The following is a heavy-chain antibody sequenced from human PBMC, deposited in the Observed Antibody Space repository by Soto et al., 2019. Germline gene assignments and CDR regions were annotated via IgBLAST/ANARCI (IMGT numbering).Heavy chain of an antibody. J-gene: IGHJ6*03. CDR3: ASYHDLDLWTGSRHYMDV. V-gene: IGHV4-34*01. Sequence: QVHLEQWGAGLLNPSETLSLTCAVYGASLSGYYWSWVRQSPGKGLEWIGEINHSGTTNYNPSLKTRVTISADTSKHPFSLRLSSVTAADSAVYYCASYHDLDLWTGSRHYMDVWGRGTTVTVSS. D-gene: IGHD3-9*01. CDR1: GASLSGYY. CDR2: INHSGTT.